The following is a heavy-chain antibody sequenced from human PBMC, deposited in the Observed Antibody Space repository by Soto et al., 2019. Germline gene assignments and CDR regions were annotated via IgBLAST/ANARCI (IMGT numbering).Heavy chain of an antibody. J-gene: IGHJ4*02. V-gene: IGHV4-4*07. D-gene: IGHD3-22*01. CDR1: GDSIRTYY. CDR2: FYTSGSA. CDR3: ARGTPYYDSSGYSYYFDY. Sequence: SYTLSLRCAVSGDSIRTYYGGWIRQPAGKGLEWIGRFYTSGSANYNPSLKSRVTMSVDTSNNQFSLKLSSVTAADTAVYYCARGTPYYDSSGYSYYFDYWGQGPLVTVSS.